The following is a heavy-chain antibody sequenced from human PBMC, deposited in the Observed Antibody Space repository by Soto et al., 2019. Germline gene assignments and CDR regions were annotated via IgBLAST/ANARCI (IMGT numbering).Heavy chain of an antibody. V-gene: IGHV3-11*01. CDR1: GFTFSDYY. CDR3: ARDSISEVTTFDY. D-gene: IGHD4-17*01. Sequence: GGSLRLSCAASGFTFSDYYMSWIRQAPGKGLEWVSYISSSGSTIYYADSVKGRFTISRDNAKNSLYLQMNSLRAEDTAVYYCARDSISEVTTFDYWGQGTLVTVSS. J-gene: IGHJ4*02. CDR2: ISSSGSTI.